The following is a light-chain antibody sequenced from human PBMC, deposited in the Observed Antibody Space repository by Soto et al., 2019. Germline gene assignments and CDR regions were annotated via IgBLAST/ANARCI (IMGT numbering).Light chain of an antibody. V-gene: IGKV3-20*01. Sequence: EIVLTQSPGTLSLSPGERATLSCRASQSVSNNYLAWYQQKPGQAPRRLIVGASGRATCIPDRFSGSGSGTDFTLTISRLEPEDFAVYYCQQYGTSPTFGQGTKV. CDR2: GAS. CDR3: QQYGTSPT. CDR1: QSVSNNY. J-gene: IGKJ1*01.